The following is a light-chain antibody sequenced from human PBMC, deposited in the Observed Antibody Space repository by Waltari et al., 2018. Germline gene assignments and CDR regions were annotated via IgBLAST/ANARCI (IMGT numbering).Light chain of an antibody. CDR3: AAWDDSLSGQVI. J-gene: IGLJ2*01. V-gene: IGLV1-44*01. CDR1: TSHIESRA. Sequence: QFVLTQPPSASGTPGQMITISCSGGTSHIESRALTLYQQLPGAAPKVLIHTNDQRASGVPDRFSGSKSKTSASLAISGLQSEDEAEYFCAAWDDSLSGQVIFGGGTKVTVL. CDR2: TND.